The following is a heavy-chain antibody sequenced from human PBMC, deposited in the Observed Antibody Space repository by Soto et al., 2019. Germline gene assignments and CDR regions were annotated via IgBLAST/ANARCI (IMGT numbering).Heavy chain of an antibody. CDR3: ARAPKVSGSSQTRPDF. CDR1: SGSFSGYY. CDR2: ISQSGNT. D-gene: IGHD6-6*01. Sequence: LSLTCSIYSGSFSGYYWSWIRQPPGKGLEWIGEISQSGNTNYSPSLKGRVSISIDTSKKQFSLNLASVSAADTAVYYCARAPKVSGSSQTRPDFWGQGTLVTVSS. V-gene: IGHV4-34*01. J-gene: IGHJ4*02.